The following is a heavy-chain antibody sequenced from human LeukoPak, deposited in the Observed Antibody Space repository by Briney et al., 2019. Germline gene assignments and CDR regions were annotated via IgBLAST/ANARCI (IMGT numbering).Heavy chain of an antibody. J-gene: IGHJ3*02. CDR3: ARDYYDSRGEAFDI. V-gene: IGHV4-59*11. D-gene: IGHD3-22*01. CDR2: VYYSGTT. CDR1: GGSIGSHY. Sequence: KPSETLSLTCTVSGGSIGSHYWSWIRQPPGKGLEWIGYVYYSGTTNYNPSLKSRVTISVDTSKNQFSLKLSSVTAADTAVYYCARDYYDSRGEAFDIWGLGTMVTVSP.